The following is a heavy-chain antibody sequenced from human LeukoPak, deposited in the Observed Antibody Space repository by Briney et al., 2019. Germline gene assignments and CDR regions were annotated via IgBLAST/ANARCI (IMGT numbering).Heavy chain of an antibody. CDR3: ARGGSYLSAFDI. CDR2: IYSGGST. Sequence: GGSLRLSCAASGFTVSSNYMSWVRQARGKGLEWVSFIYSGGSTFYADSVKGRFTISRDNSKNTLYLQMNSLRAEDTAVYYCARGGSYLSAFDIWGQGTMVTVSS. J-gene: IGHJ3*02. D-gene: IGHD1-26*01. CDR1: GFTVSSNY. V-gene: IGHV3-53*01.